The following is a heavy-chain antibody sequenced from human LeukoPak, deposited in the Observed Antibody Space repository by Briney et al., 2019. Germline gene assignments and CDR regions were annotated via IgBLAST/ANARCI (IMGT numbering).Heavy chain of an antibody. CDR1: GYTFTSYY. Sequence: GASVKVSCKASGYTFTSYYMHWVRQAPGQGLEWMGIINPSGGSTSYAQKFQGRVTMTRNTSISTAYMELSSLRSEDTAVYYCALYLESIWGQGTMVTVSS. CDR2: INPSGGST. CDR3: ALYLESI. V-gene: IGHV1-46*01. J-gene: IGHJ3*02. D-gene: IGHD3-16*01.